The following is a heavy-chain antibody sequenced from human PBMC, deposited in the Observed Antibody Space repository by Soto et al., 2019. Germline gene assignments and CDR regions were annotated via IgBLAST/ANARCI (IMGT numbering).Heavy chain of an antibody. V-gene: IGHV1-46*01. Sequence: ASVKVSCKASGYTFTNNYIHWVRRAPGQGLEWMGTINPSAGNTNYAQKFQGRVTLTRDTSTSTVYMDLRSLTSEDTAVYYCARDHSISSSGAWWLDPWGQGTLVTVSS. CDR1: GYTFTNNY. CDR3: ARDHSISSSGAWWLDP. D-gene: IGHD6-13*01. CDR2: INPSAGNT. J-gene: IGHJ5*02.